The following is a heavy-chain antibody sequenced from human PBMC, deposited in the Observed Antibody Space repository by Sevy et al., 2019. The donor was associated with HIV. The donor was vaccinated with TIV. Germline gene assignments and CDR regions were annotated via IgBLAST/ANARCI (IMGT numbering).Heavy chain of an antibody. V-gene: IGHV3-30*18. Sequence: GGSLRLSCAASGFTFSSYGMHWVRQAPGKGLEWVAVISYDGSNKYYADSVKGRFTISRDNSKNTLYLQMNSLRAEDTAVYYCAKDAHSGSYQTAPDYWGQGTLVTVSS. D-gene: IGHD1-26*01. CDR1: GFTFSSYG. CDR2: ISYDGSNK. CDR3: AKDAHSGSYQTAPDY. J-gene: IGHJ4*02.